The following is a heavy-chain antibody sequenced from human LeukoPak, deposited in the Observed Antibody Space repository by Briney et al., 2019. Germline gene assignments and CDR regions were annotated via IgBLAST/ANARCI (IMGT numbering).Heavy chain of an antibody. CDR2: ISAYNGNT. V-gene: IGHV1-18*01. CDR3: ARLVMGEKHPHCSSTSCPLGY. J-gene: IGHJ4*02. Sequence: ASVKVSCKASGYTFTSYGISWVRQAPGQGLEWMGWISAYNGNTNYAQKLQGRVTMTTDTSTSTAYMELRSLRSDDTAVYYCARLVMGEKHPHCSSTSCPLGYWGQGTLVTVSS. D-gene: IGHD2-2*01. CDR1: GYTFTSYG.